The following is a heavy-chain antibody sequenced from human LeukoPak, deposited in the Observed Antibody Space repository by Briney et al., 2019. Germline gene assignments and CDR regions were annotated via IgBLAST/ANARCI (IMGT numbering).Heavy chain of an antibody. CDR2: ITGGGGHT. D-gene: IGHD2-15*01. J-gene: IGHJ4*02. CDR1: GFTFSNYA. CDR3: VKGDLEYCTGVTCYQFDY. Sequence: GGSLGLSCVASGFTFSNYAMSWVRQAPETGLEWVSGITGGGGHTYYADSVKGRFTISRDNSKSMVSLQMNGLRAEDTAVYYCVKGDLEYCTGVTCYQFDYWGQGTLVTVSS. V-gene: IGHV3-23*01.